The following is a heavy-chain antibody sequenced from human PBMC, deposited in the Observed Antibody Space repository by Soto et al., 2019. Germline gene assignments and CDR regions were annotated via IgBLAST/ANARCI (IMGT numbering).Heavy chain of an antibody. V-gene: IGHV3-15*01. D-gene: IGHD1-26*01. Sequence: QRLSCATSGFTFSNAWMTWVRQAPGKGLEWVGRIKTIFDGGTTDYAAPVKGRFNISRDDSKNTLYLEMNSLKTEDTGVYDCTKGPGIVVGETIGALDMWGQGTMVTVSS. J-gene: IGHJ3*02. CDR1: GFTFSNAW. CDR3: TKGPGIVVGETIGALDM. CDR2: IKTIFDGGTT.